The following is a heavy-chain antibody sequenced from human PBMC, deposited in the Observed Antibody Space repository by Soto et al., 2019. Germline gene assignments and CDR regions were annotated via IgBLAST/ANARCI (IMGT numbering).Heavy chain of an antibody. Sequence: QVQLQESGPGLVKLSETLSLTCSVSNGSISSGYWTWIRQPPGKGLEWIGYIYYGGSINYNPSLKSRVIISVDTAKNQFSLSLSSVTAADTAVYYCTGAYYDISGYSLDPWGQGTSVTVSS. CDR3: TGAYYDISGYSLDP. V-gene: IGHV4-59*01. CDR1: NGSISSGY. J-gene: IGHJ5*02. D-gene: IGHD3-22*01. CDR2: IYYGGSI.